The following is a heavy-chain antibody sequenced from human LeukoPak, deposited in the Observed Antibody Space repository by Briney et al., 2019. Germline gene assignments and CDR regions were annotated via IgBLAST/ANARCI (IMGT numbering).Heavy chain of an antibody. D-gene: IGHD6-19*01. CDR1: GGSISSSSYY. CDR2: IKQDGSEK. J-gene: IGHJ4*02. CDR3: ARGSGWLFDY. V-gene: IGHV3-7*01. Sequence: PSETLSLTCTVSGGSISSSSYYWVWIRQPPGKGLEWVANIKQDGSEKYYVDSVKGLFTISRDNAKNSLYLQMNSLRAEDTAVYYCARGSGWLFDYWGQGTLVTVSS.